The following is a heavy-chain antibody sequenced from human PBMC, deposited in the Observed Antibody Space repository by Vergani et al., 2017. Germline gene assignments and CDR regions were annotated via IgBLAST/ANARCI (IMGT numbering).Heavy chain of an antibody. CDR2: IKSKTDGGTT. CDR3: SPAPGIAVAGPPAYLDG. Sequence: EVQLVESGGGLVKPGGSLRLSCAASGFTFSNAWMSWVRQAPGKGLEWVGRIKSKTDGGTTDYAAPVKGRFTISRDDSKNTLYLQMNSLKTEDTAVYYRSPAPGIAVAGPPAYLDGWGKGATVPGSS. CDR1: GFTFSNAW. J-gene: IGHJ6*03. V-gene: IGHV3-15*01. D-gene: IGHD6-19*01.